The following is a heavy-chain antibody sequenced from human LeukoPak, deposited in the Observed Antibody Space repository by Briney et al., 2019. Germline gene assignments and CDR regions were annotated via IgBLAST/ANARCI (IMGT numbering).Heavy chain of an antibody. CDR1: GGSISSHY. D-gene: IGHD6-6*01. Sequence: PSETLSLTCTVSGGSISSHYWSWIRQPPGKGLEWIGYIYYSGSTNYNPSLKSRVTISVDTSKNQFSLKLSSVTAADTAVYYCARVGSSSSTKYYYYYYYMDVWGKGTTVTVSS. CDR3: ARVGSSSSTKYYYYYYYMDV. CDR2: IYYSGST. J-gene: IGHJ6*03. V-gene: IGHV4-59*11.